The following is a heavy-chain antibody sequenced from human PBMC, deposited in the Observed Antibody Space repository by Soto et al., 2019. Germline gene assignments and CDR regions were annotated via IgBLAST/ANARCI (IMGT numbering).Heavy chain of an antibody. Sequence: QVQLVQSGAEVKKPGASVKVSCKASGYTFSTYGFSWVRQAPGQGVEWMGWIGADNGDTNYAQNFQGRVTMTTDNSTTTSYMELRSLTSDDTAVYFCARDWKGAEGFDPWGQGTLVTVSS. CDR3: ARDWKGAEGFDP. CDR2: IGADNGDT. CDR1: GYTFSTYG. V-gene: IGHV1-18*01. J-gene: IGHJ5*02. D-gene: IGHD1-1*01.